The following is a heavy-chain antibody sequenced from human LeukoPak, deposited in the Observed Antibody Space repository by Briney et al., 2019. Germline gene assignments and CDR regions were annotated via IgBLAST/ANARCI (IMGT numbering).Heavy chain of an antibody. CDR1: GGSISSNNYY. CDR3: AVRRRGGNLYYMDV. D-gene: IGHD1-14*01. CDR2: IYYSGST. Sequence: PSETLSLTCTVSGGSISSNNYYWGWIRQPPGKGLEWIGTIYYSGSTNYNPSLKSRVTISVDTSKNQFSLKLSSVTAADTAVYYCAVRRRGGNLYYMDVWGKGTTVTISS. J-gene: IGHJ6*03. V-gene: IGHV4-39*07.